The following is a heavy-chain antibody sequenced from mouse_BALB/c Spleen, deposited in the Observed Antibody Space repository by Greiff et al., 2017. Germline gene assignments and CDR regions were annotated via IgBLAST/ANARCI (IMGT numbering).Heavy chain of an antibody. CDR1: GFTFSSYA. CDR3: ARDDYDGDYFDY. Sequence: DVKLVESGGGLVKPGGSLKLSCAASGFTFSSYAMSWVRQTPEKRLEWVASISSGGSTYYPDSVKGRFTISRDNARNILYLQMSSLRSEDTAMYYCARDDYDGDYFDYWGQGTTLTVSS. CDR2: ISSGGST. J-gene: IGHJ2*01. V-gene: IGHV5-6-5*01. D-gene: IGHD2-4*01.